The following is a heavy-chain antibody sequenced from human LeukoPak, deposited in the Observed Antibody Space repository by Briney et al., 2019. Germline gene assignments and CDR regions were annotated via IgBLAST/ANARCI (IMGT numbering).Heavy chain of an antibody. Sequence: GESLQISCKGSGYIFTSYWIGWVRQMPGKGLEWRGIIYPGDSDTRYSPSFQGQVTISADKSISTAYLQWSSLRASDTAMYYCARLYSNYGFGSGYFDLWGRGTLATVSS. J-gene: IGHJ2*01. V-gene: IGHV5-51*01. CDR2: IYPGDSDT. D-gene: IGHD4-11*01. CDR1: GYIFTSYW. CDR3: ARLYSNYGFGSGYFDL.